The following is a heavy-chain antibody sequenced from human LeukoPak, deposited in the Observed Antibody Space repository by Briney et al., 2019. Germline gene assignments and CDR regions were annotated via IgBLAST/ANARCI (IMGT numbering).Heavy chain of an antibody. CDR2: ISSSSSTM. D-gene: IGHD4-11*01. Sequence: GGSLRLSCAVSGFTFRSYSMNWVRQAPGKGLEWVSYISSSSSTMYYADSVKGRFTISRDNSKNTLYLQMNSLRAEDTAVYYCAKDGHDYSNYRSFDYWGQGTLVTVSS. CDR3: AKDGHDYSNYRSFDY. V-gene: IGHV3-48*01. CDR1: GFTFRSYS. J-gene: IGHJ4*02.